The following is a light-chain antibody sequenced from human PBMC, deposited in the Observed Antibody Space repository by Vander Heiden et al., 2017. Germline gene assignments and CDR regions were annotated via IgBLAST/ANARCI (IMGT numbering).Light chain of an antibody. CDR2: AAS. CDR1: ENIDNW. J-gene: IGKJ2*01. Sequence: IQMTQSPSTLSASVGDRVTITCRANENIDNWLAWYQQKPGRVPKLLIYAASSLESGVPSRFRGSGSGTEFTLTISTVQHDDFATYYCQQYRSESTCTFGQGTKLEIK. CDR3: QQYRSESTCT. V-gene: IGKV1-5*03.